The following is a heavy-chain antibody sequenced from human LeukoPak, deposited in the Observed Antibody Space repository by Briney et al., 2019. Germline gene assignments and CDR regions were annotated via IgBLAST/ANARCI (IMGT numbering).Heavy chain of an antibody. V-gene: IGHV4-61*05. CDR2: AYYSGST. Sequence: PSETLSLTCTVSGGSISSSSYYWGWIRQPPGKGLEWIGYAYYSGSTNYNPSLKSRVTISVDTSKNQFSLKLTSVTAADTAMYYCARVRITLIVVNSPDAFDIWGQGTMVTVSS. D-gene: IGHD3-22*01. J-gene: IGHJ3*02. CDR1: GGSISSSSYY. CDR3: ARVRITLIVVNSPDAFDI.